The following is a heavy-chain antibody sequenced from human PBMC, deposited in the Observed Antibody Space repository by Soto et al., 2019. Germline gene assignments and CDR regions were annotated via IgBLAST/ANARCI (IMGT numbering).Heavy chain of an antibody. D-gene: IGHD2-15*01. J-gene: IGHJ4*02. V-gene: IGHV1-3*01. Sequence: QVQLVQSGAEVKKRGASVKVSCKASGYTVTSYAKQWVRQAPGQRLEWMGWINAGNGNTIYSQKFQGRVVITRDTSASTAYMELSSLRSEDTAVYYCARGRAVVVAATPPSAYWGQGTLVTVSS. CDR2: INAGNGNT. CDR3: ARGRAVVVAATPPSAY. CDR1: GYTVTSYA.